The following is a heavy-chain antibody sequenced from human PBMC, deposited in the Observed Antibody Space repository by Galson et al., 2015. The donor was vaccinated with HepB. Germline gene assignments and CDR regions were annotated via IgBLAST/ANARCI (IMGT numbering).Heavy chain of an antibody. CDR1: GYTFTSYY. Sequence: SVKVSCKASGYTFTSYYMHWVRQAPGQGLEWMGVVNPSRGSTDYAQKFQGRVAITRDTSTGTVYMELSSLGSEDTAIYYCATGLWFGQSYYYYAMDVWGQGTTVTVS. V-gene: IGHV1-46*03. CDR3: ATGLWFGQSYYYYAMDV. J-gene: IGHJ6*02. D-gene: IGHD3-10*01. CDR2: VNPSRGST.